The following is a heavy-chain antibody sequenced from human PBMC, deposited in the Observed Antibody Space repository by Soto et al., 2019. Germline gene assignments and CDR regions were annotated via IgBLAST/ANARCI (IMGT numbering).Heavy chain of an antibody. CDR1: GGSISSGDYY. CDR3: ARALIQLWPHYYYGMDV. D-gene: IGHD5-18*01. Sequence: SETLSLTCTVSGGSISSGDYYWSWIRQPPGKGLEWIGYVYYSGTTYYNPSLKSRVTISVDTSKNQFSLKVSSVTAADTAVYYCARALIQLWPHYYYGMDVWGQGTTVTVSS. V-gene: IGHV4-30-4*01. CDR2: VYYSGTT. J-gene: IGHJ6*02.